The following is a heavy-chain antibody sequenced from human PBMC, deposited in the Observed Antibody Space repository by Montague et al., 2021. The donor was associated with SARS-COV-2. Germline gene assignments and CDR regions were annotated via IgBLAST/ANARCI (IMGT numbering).Heavy chain of an antibody. Sequence: SETLSLTCTVSGGSISRYYWNWIRQPPGKGLEWIAYIYYSGSTNXNPSLKSRVTISVDTSKNQFSLKLSSVTAADTAVYYCARLRENYNILTGYPYYFDYWGQGTLVTVSS. CDR2: IYYSGST. CDR1: GGSISRYY. D-gene: IGHD3-9*01. J-gene: IGHJ4*02. V-gene: IGHV4-59*01. CDR3: ARLRENYNILTGYPYYFDY.